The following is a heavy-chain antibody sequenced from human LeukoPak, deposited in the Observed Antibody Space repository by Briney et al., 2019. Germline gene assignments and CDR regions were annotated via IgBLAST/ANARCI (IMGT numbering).Heavy chain of an antibody. CDR3: ARDRVESYSSSWYPRYYYYMDV. J-gene: IGHJ6*03. D-gene: IGHD6-13*01. CDR1: GFTFSSYA. V-gene: IGHV3-64*01. CDR2: ISSNGGST. Sequence: GGSLRLSCAASGFTFSSYAMHWVRQAPGKGLEYVSAISSNGGSTYYANSVKGRFTISRDNSKNTLYLQMGSLRAEDMAVYYCARDRVESYSSSWYPRYYYYMDVWGKGATVTVSS.